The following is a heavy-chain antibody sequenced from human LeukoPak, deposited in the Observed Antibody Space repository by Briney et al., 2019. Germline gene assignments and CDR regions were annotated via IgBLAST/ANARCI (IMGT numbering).Heavy chain of an antibody. CDR1: GGTFSSYG. CDR3: ARHKIIYEIVISYHDY. CDR2: IIPIFGSA. D-gene: IGHD3-9*01. V-gene: IGHV1-69*06. Sequence: ASVKVSCKTSGGTFSSYGISWVRQAPGQGLEWMGGIIPIFGSANYAQKFQGRVTITADKSTSTAYMELSSLRSEDTAVYYCARHKIIYEIVISYHDYWAQGTLVSVSS. J-gene: IGHJ4*02.